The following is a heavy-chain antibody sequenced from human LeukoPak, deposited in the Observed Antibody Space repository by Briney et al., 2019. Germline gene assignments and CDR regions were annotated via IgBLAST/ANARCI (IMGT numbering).Heavy chain of an antibody. CDR2: IYYSGST. CDR3: ARVVVGATALDY. J-gene: IGHJ4*02. D-gene: IGHD1-26*01. CDR1: GGSISSSSYY. Sequence: PSETLSLTCTVSGGSISSSSYYWGWIRQPPGKGLEWIGSIYYSGSTYYNPSLKRRVTISVDTSKNQFSLKLSSVTAADTAVYYCARVVVGATALDYWGQGTLVTVSS. V-gene: IGHV4-39*07.